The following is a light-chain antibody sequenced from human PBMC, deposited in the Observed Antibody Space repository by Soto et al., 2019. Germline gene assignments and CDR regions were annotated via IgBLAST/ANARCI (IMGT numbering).Light chain of an antibody. CDR1: QDINVY. J-gene: IGKJ2*03. CDR3: QHGYVAPYS. Sequence: DIQMTQSPSSVSDSIGDTVTITCRASQDINVYLNWYQPKPWEVPKLLIYSASTLHSGVPSRFTGSGSETDFTLTIRSMQPEDFAPYYCQHGYVAPYSVGQWTKVDIK. V-gene: IGKV1-39*01. CDR2: SAS.